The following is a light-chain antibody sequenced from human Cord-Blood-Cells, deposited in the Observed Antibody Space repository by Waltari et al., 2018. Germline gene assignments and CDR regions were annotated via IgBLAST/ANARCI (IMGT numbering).Light chain of an antibody. CDR1: QSVSSN. Sequence: EIVMTQSPATLSVSPGERATLPCRASQSVSSNLAWYQHKPGHAPRLLIYGAYTRATGIPARFSGSGSGTEFTLTISSLQSEDFAVYYCQQYNNWPWTFGQGTKVEIK. V-gene: IGKV3-15*01. J-gene: IGKJ1*01. CDR3: QQYNNWPWT. CDR2: GAY.